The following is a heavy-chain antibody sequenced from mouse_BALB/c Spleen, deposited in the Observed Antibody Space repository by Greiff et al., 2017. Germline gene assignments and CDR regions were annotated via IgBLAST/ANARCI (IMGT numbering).Heavy chain of an antibody. J-gene: IGHJ4*01. CDR3: ARDRRPMVTTAMDY. V-gene: IGHV5-4*02. Sequence: EVKLVESGGGLVKPGGSLKLSCAASGFTFSDYYMYWVRQTPEKRLEWVATISDGGSYTYYPDSVKGRFTISRDNAKNNLYLQMSSLKSEDTAMYYCARDRRPMVTTAMDYWGQGTSVTVSS. D-gene: IGHD2-1*01. CDR1: GFTFSDYY. CDR2: ISDGGSYT.